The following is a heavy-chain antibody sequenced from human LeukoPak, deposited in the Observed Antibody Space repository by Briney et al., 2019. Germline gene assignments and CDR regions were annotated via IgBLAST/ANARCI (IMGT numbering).Heavy chain of an antibody. CDR3: VRVHVNSGYYFGDAFDI. Sequence: SETLSLTCTVSGYSISSGSYWGWIRQPPGKGLEWIGNIYHSGSTYYNPSLKSRVTISVDTSKNQFSLKLSSVTAADTAVHYCVRVHVNSGYYFGDAFDIWGQGTMVTVSS. CDR1: GYSISSGSY. J-gene: IGHJ3*02. CDR2: IYHSGST. D-gene: IGHD3-22*01. V-gene: IGHV4-38-2*02.